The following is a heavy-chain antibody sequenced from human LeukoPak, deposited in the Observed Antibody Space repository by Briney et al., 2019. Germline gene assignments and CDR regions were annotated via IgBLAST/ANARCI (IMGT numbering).Heavy chain of an antibody. V-gene: IGHV4-4*07. CDR2: IYTSGST. D-gene: IGHD2-21*02. CDR3: ARDFCGGDCYSFWFDP. CDR1: GGSISSYY. J-gene: IGHJ5*02. Sequence: PSETLSLTCTVSGGSISSYYWSWIRQPAGKGLEWIGRIYTSGSTNYNPSLKSRVTMSVDTSKNQFSLKLSSVTAADTAVYYCARDFCGGDCYSFWFDPWGQGTLVTASS.